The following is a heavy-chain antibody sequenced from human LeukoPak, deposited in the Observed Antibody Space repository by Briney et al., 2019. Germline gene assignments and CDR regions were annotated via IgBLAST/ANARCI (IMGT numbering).Heavy chain of an antibody. CDR3: ASLVTLTIATADPFDY. Sequence: PGGSLRLSCAASGFTFSSYWMSWVRQAPGKGLEWVANIKQDGSEKYYVDSVKGRFTISRDNAKNSLYLQMNSLRAEDTAVYYCASLVTLTIATADPFDYWGQGTLVTVSS. D-gene: IGHD6-13*01. V-gene: IGHV3-7*01. J-gene: IGHJ4*02. CDR1: GFTFSSYW. CDR2: IKQDGSEK.